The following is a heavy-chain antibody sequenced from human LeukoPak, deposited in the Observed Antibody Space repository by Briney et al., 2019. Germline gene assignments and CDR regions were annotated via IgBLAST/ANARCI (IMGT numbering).Heavy chain of an antibody. CDR2: IKSKTDGGTT. Sequence: PGGSLRLSCAASGFTFSNAWMSWVRQAPGKGLEWVGRIKSKTDGGTTDYAAPVKGRFTISRGDSKNTLYLQMNSLKTEDTAVYYCTRIVVVVAATGMYYFDYWGQGTLVTVSS. V-gene: IGHV3-15*01. D-gene: IGHD2-15*01. CDR3: TRIVVVVAATGMYYFDY. J-gene: IGHJ4*02. CDR1: GFTFSNAW.